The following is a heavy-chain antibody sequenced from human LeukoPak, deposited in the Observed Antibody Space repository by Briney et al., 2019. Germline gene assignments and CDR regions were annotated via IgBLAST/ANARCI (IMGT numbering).Heavy chain of an antibody. Sequence: GGSLRLSCAASGFTFSSYSMNWARQAPGKGLEWVSSISSSSSYTYYADSVKGRFTISRDNAKNSLYLQMNSLRAEDTAVYYCARDYGGNKEIYWGQGTLVTVSS. J-gene: IGHJ4*02. V-gene: IGHV3-21*01. CDR2: ISSSSSYT. CDR1: GFTFSSYS. D-gene: IGHD4-23*01. CDR3: ARDYGGNKEIY.